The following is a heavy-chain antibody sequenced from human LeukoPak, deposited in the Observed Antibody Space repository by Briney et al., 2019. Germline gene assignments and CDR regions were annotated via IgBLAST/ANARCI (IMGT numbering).Heavy chain of an antibody. J-gene: IGHJ4*02. Sequence: SSETLSLTCTVSGDSVSNGNYYWSWLRQPPGKALEWIGYIYYTGKTYYNPSLEGRVTILVDTSRNHFSVKLSSVTAADTAVYYCARSQNYYGSGDYWSQGTLVTVSS. CDR3: ARSQNYYGSGDY. CDR2: IYYTGKT. V-gene: IGHV4-61*03. D-gene: IGHD3-10*01. CDR1: GDSVSNGNYY.